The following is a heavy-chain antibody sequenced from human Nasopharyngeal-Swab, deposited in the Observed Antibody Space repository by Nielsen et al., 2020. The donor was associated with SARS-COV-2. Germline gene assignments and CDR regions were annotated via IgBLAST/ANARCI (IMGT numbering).Heavy chain of an antibody. J-gene: IGHJ4*02. CDR2: ISGSGGST. D-gene: IGHD6-19*01. CDR1: GFTFSGYA. Sequence: GESLKISCAASGFTFSGYAMSWVRQAPGKGLEWVSAISGSGGSTFYADSVKGRFTISRDNSKNTLYLQMNSLRAEDTAVYYCAKVPSGWYSALWYWGQGTLVTVSS. V-gene: IGHV3-23*01. CDR3: AKVPSGWYSALWY.